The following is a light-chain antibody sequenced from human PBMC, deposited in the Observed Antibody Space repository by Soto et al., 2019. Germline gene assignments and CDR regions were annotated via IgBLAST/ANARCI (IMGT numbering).Light chain of an antibody. V-gene: IGKV2-28*01. CDR1: RSILGSSGYNY. CDR2: LGS. CDR3: AQGLAVPFT. Sequence: EIVLTQSPLSLPVTPGEPASISCRSSRSILGSSGYNYLNWYLQKPGQSPQLLIYLGSSRASGVTDRFSGSGSGTDFTLTISRVEAGDVGVYFCAQGLAVPFTFGGGTKVDIK. J-gene: IGKJ4*01.